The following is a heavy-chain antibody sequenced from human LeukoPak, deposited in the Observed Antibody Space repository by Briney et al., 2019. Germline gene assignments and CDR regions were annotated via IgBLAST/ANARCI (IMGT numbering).Heavy chain of an antibody. V-gene: IGHV4-61*02. CDR1: GGSVSRGYYY. J-gene: IGHJ4*02. CDR3: AREAASGPFEY. D-gene: IGHD6-25*01. CDR2: IYTDGAI. Sequence: SETLSLTCTVSGGSVSRGYYYWSWIRQPAGERLEWIGRIYTDGAIYYNPSLKSRVTISLDTSKSHFSLKLTSVTAADTAVYYCAREAASGPFEYWGQGTLVTVSS.